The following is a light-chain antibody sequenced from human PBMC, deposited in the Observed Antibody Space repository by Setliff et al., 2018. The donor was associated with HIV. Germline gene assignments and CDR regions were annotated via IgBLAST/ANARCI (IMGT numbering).Light chain of an antibody. J-gene: IGLJ1*01. CDR1: NSDIGAYNY. CDR3: CSYSSSSTLYV. V-gene: IGLV2-14*03. Sequence: LTQPASVSGSPGQSITISCTGTNSDIGAYNYVSWYQQYPGKAPKLMIYDVSNRPSGVSNRFSGSKSGNTASLTISGLQAEDEADYYCCSYSSSSTLYVFGTGTKVT. CDR2: DVS.